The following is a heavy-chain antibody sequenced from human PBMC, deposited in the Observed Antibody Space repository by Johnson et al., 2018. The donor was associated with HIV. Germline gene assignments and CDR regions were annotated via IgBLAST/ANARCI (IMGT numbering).Heavy chain of an antibody. Sequence: VQLVESGGGVVRPGGSLRLSCAASGFTFDDYGMSWVRQAPGKGLEWVSGINWDGTYTGYVGSVKGRFTISRDNSKNTLYLQMNSLTPEDTAVYYCASLGGLGGFDVWGQGTMVTVSS. CDR2: INWDGTYT. CDR1: GFTFDDYG. D-gene: IGHD1-26*01. CDR3: ASLGGLGGFDV. V-gene: IGHV3-20*04. J-gene: IGHJ3*01.